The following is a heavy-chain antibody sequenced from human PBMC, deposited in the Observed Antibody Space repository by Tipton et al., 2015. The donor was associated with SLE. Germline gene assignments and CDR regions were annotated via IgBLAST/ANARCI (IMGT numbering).Heavy chain of an antibody. D-gene: IGHD3-22*01. CDR2: IYYSGST. Sequence: TLSLTCTVSGGSISSHYWSWIRQPPGKGLAWFGYIYYSGSTNYNPSLKSRVTMSVDSSKNQFSLKLRAVTAADTAVYYCAGVPLYYYDSSGYEDAFDIWGQGTMVTVSS. J-gene: IGHJ3*02. CDR1: GGSISSHY. CDR3: AGVPLYYYDSSGYEDAFDI. V-gene: IGHV4-59*11.